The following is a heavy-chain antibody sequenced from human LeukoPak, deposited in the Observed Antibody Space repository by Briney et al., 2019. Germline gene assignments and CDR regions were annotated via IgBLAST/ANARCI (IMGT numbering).Heavy chain of an antibody. CDR1: GYTFTDYT. Sequence: ASVKVSCKASGYTFTDYTMHWLRQAPGQRLDWVGWINGGSGNTKYSPEFQGRVTITRDTSASTAYMELSRLRSEDTAVYYCANPRYDSSGYYYVDWGQGTLVTVSS. CDR2: INGGSGNT. CDR3: ANPRYDSSGYYYVD. J-gene: IGHJ4*02. D-gene: IGHD3-22*01. V-gene: IGHV1-3*01.